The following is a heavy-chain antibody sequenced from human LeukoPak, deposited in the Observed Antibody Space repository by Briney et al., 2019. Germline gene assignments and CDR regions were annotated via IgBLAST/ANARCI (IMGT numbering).Heavy chain of an antibody. V-gene: IGHV3-7*01. D-gene: IGHD5-24*01. CDR3: ARAKRDGYNSAFDY. Sequence: GGSLRLSCATSGFTFSSYSMNWVRQAPGKGLEWVANIKQDGSEKYYVDSVKGRFTISRDNAKNSLYLQMNSLRAEDTAVYYCARAKRDGYNSAFDYWGQGTLVTVSS. CDR2: IKQDGSEK. CDR1: GFTFSSYS. J-gene: IGHJ4*02.